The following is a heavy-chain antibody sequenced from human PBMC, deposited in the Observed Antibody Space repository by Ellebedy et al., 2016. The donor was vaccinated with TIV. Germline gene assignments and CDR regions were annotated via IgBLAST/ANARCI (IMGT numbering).Heavy chain of an antibody. Sequence: PGGSLRLSCAASGLTFSSHAMSWVRQAPGKGLEWVSSITESGGNTYYADSVKGRFTISRDNSKDTLFLQMNSLKAEDTAIYFCARDPVGVGPAFEVWGQGTMVTVSS. J-gene: IGHJ3*01. CDR3: ARDPVGVGPAFEV. V-gene: IGHV3-23*01. D-gene: IGHD4-23*01. CDR2: ITESGGNT. CDR1: GLTFSSHA.